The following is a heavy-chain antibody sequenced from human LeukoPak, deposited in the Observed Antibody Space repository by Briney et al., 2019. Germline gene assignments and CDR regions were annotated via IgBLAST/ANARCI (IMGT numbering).Heavy chain of an antibody. D-gene: IGHD6-19*01. CDR1: GFTFNSYG. V-gene: IGHV3-33*01. CDR2: IWYDGSNK. CDR3: ARDLRGRAVAGNYYYYGMDV. J-gene: IGHJ6*02. Sequence: AGSLRLSCAASGFTFNSYGMHWVRQAPGKGLEWVAVIWYDGSNKYYADSVKGRFTISRDNSKNTLELQMNSLRAEDTAVYYCARDLRGRAVAGNYYYYGMDVWGQGTTVTVSS.